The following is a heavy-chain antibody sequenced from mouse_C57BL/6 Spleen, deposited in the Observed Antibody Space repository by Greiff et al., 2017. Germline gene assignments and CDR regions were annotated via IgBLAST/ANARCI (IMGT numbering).Heavy chain of an antibody. CDR2: INPYNGDT. J-gene: IGHJ2*01. V-gene: IGHV1-20*01. Sequence: EVQLQQSGPELVKPGDSVKISCKASGYSFTGYFMNWVMQSHGKSLEWIGRINPYNGDTFYNQKFKGKATLTVDKSSSTAHMELRSLTSEDFAVYYCARGGGNYGFDYWGQGTTLTVSS. CDR3: ARGGGNYGFDY. D-gene: IGHD2-1*01. CDR1: GYSFTGYF.